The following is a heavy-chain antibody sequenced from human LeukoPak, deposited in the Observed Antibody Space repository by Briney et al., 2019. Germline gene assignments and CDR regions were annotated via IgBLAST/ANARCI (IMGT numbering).Heavy chain of an antibody. J-gene: IGHJ4*02. Sequence: GGSLRLSCAASGFTFSTYGMHWVRQAPGKGLEWVAVISYDGSSEHYADSVKGRFTISRDDFKNTLFLQMSSLRAEDTAVYYCASSEWELPRNDYWGQGSLVNV. V-gene: IGHV3-30*03. CDR2: ISYDGSSE. D-gene: IGHD1-26*01. CDR3: ASSEWELPRNDY. CDR1: GFTFSTYG.